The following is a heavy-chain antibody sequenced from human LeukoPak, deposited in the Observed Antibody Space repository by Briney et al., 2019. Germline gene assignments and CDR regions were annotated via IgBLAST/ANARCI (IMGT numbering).Heavy chain of an antibody. CDR1: GGSISSASYY. D-gene: IGHD3-10*01. J-gene: IGHJ4*02. CDR2: IYYSGNT. Sequence: SQTLSLTCTVSGGSISSASYYWSWIRQPPGKGLEWIGYIYYSGNTYYNPSLKSRVTMSVDTSKNQFSLKLYSVTAADTAVYYYASVPASGSGTYYSDYWGQGTLVTVSS. V-gene: IGHV4-30-4*01. CDR3: ASVPASGSGTYYSDY.